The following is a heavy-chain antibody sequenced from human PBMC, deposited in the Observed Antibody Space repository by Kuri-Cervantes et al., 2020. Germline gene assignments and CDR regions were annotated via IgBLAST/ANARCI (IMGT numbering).Heavy chain of an antibody. CDR3: ARSKLRFPFDP. V-gene: IGHV4-39*07. CDR1: GGSISSSSYY. J-gene: IGHJ5*02. D-gene: IGHD3-16*01. CDR2: IYYSGST. Sequence: SETLSLTCTVSGGSISSSSYYWGWIRQPPGKGLEWIGSIYYSGSTYYNPTLKSRVTMSVDTSKNQFSLKLSSVTAADTAVYYCARSKLRFPFDPWGQGTLVTVSS.